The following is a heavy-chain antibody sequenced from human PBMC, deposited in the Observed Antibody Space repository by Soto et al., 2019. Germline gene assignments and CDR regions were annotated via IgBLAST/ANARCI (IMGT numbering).Heavy chain of an antibody. CDR1: GFSLSTSGMC. D-gene: IGHD6-19*01. CDR3: ARLTYSSGWYNY. J-gene: IGHJ4*02. CDR2: IDWDDDK. Sequence: SGPTLVNPTQTLTLTCTFSGFSLSTSGMCVSWIRQPPGKALEWLARIDWDDDKYYSTSLKTRLTISKDTSKNQVVLTMTNMDPVDTATYYCARLTYSSGWYNYWGQGTLVTSPQ. V-gene: IGHV2-70*11.